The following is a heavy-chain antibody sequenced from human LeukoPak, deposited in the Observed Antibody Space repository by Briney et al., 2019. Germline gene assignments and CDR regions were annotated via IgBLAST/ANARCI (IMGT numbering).Heavy chain of an antibody. CDR2: IYSDNT. V-gene: IGHV3-53*01. J-gene: IGHJ4*02. Sequence: GGSLRLSCTVSGFTVSSNSMSWVRQAPGKGLEGVSFIYSDNTHYSDSVKGRFTISRDNSKNTLYLQMNSLRAEDTAVYYCARRAGAYSHPYDYWGQGTLVTVSS. CDR3: ARRAGAYSHPYDY. D-gene: IGHD4/OR15-4a*01. CDR1: GFTVSSNS.